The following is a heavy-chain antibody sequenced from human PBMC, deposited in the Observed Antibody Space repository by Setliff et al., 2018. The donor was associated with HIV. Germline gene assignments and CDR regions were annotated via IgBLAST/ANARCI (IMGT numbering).Heavy chain of an antibody. V-gene: IGHV3-48*03. Sequence: GESLKISCQASGYTFTNYWIGWVRQAPGKGLEWISHISSGATTIDYADSVKGRFTISRDDANNSLYLQMNSLRAEDTAVYYCAARNYFDSSGYQHWGQGTLVTVSS. CDR3: AARNYFDSSGYQH. CDR2: ISSGATTI. CDR1: GYTFTNYW. D-gene: IGHD3-22*01. J-gene: IGHJ4*02.